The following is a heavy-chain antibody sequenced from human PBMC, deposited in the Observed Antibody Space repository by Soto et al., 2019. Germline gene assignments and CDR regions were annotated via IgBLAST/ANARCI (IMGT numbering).Heavy chain of an antibody. J-gene: IGHJ4*02. V-gene: IGHV1-3*01. Sequence: GASLKVSCKASGYTFNRNAIHWVRKAPGQRLEWIGKIDAANGNTKYSQKFQGRVTITRDTSASAAYMEVSTLESEDTSIYYCARSETDYPRFDCWGQGTLVTVSS. CDR3: ARSETDYPRFDC. CDR1: GYTFNRNA. D-gene: IGHD3-9*01. CDR2: IDAANGNT.